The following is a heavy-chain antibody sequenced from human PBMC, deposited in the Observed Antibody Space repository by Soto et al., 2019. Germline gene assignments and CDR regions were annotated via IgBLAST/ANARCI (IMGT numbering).Heavy chain of an antibody. Sequence: QVQLQESGPGLVKPSETLSLTCTVSGGSISCYYWSWIRQPPGKGLEWIGYIYYSGSTNYNPSLKRRVTISVDTSKNQVSLKLSSVTAADTAVYYCARRYGSSFDIWGQGTKVTVSS. CDR1: GGSISCYY. CDR3: ARRYGSSFDI. D-gene: IGHD3-10*01. CDR2: IYYSGST. V-gene: IGHV4-59*08. J-gene: IGHJ3*02.